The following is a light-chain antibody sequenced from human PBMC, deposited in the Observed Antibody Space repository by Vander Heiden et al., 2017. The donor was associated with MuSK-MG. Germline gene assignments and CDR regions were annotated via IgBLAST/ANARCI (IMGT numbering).Light chain of an antibody. CDR2: DVN. J-gene: IGLJ3*02. CDR1: SSAVGHYNY. CDR3: CAYEGSDNCWL. Sequence: PRSVSGSPGHSVTISCTGTSSAVGHYNYVSWYQQNPGKAPKLVIYDVNKRPSGVPDRFSGAKSGKTASVTISGGQAEEEADYYCCAYEGSDNCWLFGGGTRLTVL. V-gene: IGLV2-11*01.